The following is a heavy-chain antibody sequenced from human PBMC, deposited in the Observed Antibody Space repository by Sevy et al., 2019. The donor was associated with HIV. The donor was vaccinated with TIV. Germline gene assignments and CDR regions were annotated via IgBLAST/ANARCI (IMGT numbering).Heavy chain of an antibody. J-gene: IGHJ4*02. Sequence: GGSLRLSCAASGFTFSSYGMHWVRQAPGKGLEWVAVISYDGSNKYYADSVKGRFTISRDNSKNTLYLQMNSLRAEDRAVYYCAKSPIIAAAGHFDYWGQGTLVTVSS. V-gene: IGHV3-30*18. D-gene: IGHD6-13*01. CDR3: AKSPIIAAAGHFDY. CDR2: ISYDGSNK. CDR1: GFTFSSYG.